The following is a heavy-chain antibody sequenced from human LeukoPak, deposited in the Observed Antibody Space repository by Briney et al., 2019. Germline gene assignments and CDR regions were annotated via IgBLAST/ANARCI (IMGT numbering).Heavy chain of an antibody. CDR3: ARTYYYDSSGYPAADP. Sequence: ASVKVSCKASGSTFTGYYMHWVRQAPGQGLEWMGWINPNSGGTNYAQKFQGRVTMTRDTSISTAYMELSRLRSDDTAVYYCARTYYYDSSGYPAADPWGQGTLVTVSS. J-gene: IGHJ5*02. D-gene: IGHD3-22*01. CDR2: INPNSGGT. CDR1: GSTFTGYY. V-gene: IGHV1-2*02.